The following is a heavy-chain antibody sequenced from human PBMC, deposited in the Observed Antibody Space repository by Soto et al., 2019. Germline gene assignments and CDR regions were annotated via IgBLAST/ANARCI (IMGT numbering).Heavy chain of an antibody. CDR1: VSRFTTYW. Sequence: GESLKISCQGSVSRFTTYWIGWVRQMPGKGLELMGIISADDSDTKYGPSFQGHVTIPAEKSISTAYLHCSSLKASDTARYYCPRRLGYSYGPRDLWGQGTLVTVSS. V-gene: IGHV5-51*01. J-gene: IGHJ4*02. CDR3: PRRLGYSYGPRDL. CDR2: ISADDSDT. D-gene: IGHD5-18*01.